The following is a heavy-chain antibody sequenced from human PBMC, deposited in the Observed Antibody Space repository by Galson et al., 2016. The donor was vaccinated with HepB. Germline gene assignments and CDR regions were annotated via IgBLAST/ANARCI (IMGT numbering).Heavy chain of an antibody. CDR1: GFAFSSHW. J-gene: IGHJ5*02. D-gene: IGHD4-23*01. CDR2: INSDGTIS. Sequence: SLRLSCAASGFAFSSHWMHWVRQDLGKGLVWVSRINSDGTISNYAASVKGRFTISRDNAKNTLYLQMNSLRAEDTAVYFCVRYHSVVPTTAYNLFDPWGRGTLVTVSS. V-gene: IGHV3-74*01. CDR3: VRYHSVVPTTAYNLFDP.